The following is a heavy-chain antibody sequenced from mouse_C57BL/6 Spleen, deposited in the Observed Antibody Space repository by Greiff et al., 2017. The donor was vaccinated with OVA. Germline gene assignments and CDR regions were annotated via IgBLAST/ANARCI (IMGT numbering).Heavy chain of an antibody. V-gene: IGHV1-52*01. D-gene: IGHD2-12*01. CDR1: GYTFTSYW. Sequence: QVQLKQPGAELVRPGSSVKLSCKASGYTFTSYWMHWVKQRPIQGLEWIGDIDPSDSETHYNQKLKDKATLTVDKSSSTSYMQLSSLTSEYSAFYYCSRWDSYDYWFAYWGQGTLVTVSA. CDR2: IDPSDSET. CDR3: SRWDSYDYWFAY. J-gene: IGHJ3*01.